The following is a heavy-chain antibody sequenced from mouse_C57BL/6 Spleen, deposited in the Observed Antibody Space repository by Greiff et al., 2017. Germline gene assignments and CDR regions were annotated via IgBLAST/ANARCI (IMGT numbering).Heavy chain of an antibody. CDR2: IYPSDSET. D-gene: IGHD2-12*01. CDR1: GYTFTSYW. Sequence: QVQLQQPGAELVRPGSSVKLSCKASGYTFTSYWMDWVKQRPGQGLEWIGTIYPSDSETHYTQKFKDKATLTVDKSSSQAYMQLSSLTSEDSAVYYGTIAYYTDCAMDYWGQVTSVTVSS. V-gene: IGHV1-61*01. J-gene: IGHJ4*01. CDR3: TIAYYTDCAMDY.